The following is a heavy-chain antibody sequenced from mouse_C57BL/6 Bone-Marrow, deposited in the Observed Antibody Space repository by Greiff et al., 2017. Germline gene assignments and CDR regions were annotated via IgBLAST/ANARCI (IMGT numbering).Heavy chain of an antibody. CDR3: GRGGRGLTLEGDY. J-gene: IGHJ4*01. CDR2: ILPGSGST. V-gene: IGHV1-9*01. Sequence: QVQLKQSGAELMKPGASVKLSCKATGYTFTGYWIAWVKQRPGHGLEWIGEILPGSGSTNYNEKFKGKVTFTADTSSNTAYMQLSSLKTEDSAIYYCGRGGRGLTLEGDYWGQGTSVTVSS. CDR1: GYTFTGYW. D-gene: IGHD2-2*01.